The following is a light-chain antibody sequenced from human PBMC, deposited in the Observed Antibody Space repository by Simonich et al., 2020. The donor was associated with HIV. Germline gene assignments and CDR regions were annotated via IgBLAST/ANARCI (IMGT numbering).Light chain of an antibody. J-gene: IGLJ3*02. CDR2: EDS. CDR1: ALPKKY. Sequence: SYELTQPPSVSVSPGQTARITISGEALPKKYAYWYQQKSGQAPVLVIYEDSKRPSGIPERFSGSSSGTMATLTISGAQVEDEADYYCYSTDSSGNRVFGGGTKLTVL. V-gene: IGLV3-10*01. CDR3: YSTDSSGNRV.